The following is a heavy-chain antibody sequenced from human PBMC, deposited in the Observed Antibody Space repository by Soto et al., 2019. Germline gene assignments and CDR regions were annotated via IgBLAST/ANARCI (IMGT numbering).Heavy chain of an antibody. V-gene: IGHV1-69*01. CDR3: ARGLGLAEATSFAEFFQH. CDR2: IIPISGTA. J-gene: IGHJ1*01. CDR1: GGTFSTIA. Sequence: QVQLVQSGAEVKKPGSSVKLSCKASGGTFSTIAVSWVRQAPGKGLEYMGGIIPISGTAKYAQTFQGRVTISADGSTNTAYLELHSLKFEDTAFYFCARGLGLAEATSFAEFFQHWGQGTLVTVSS. D-gene: IGHD6-25*01.